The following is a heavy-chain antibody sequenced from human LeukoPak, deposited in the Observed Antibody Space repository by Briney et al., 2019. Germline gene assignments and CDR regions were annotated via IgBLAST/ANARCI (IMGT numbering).Heavy chain of an antibody. Sequence: GGSLRLSCAASGFTFSSYAMSWVRQAPGKGLEWVSAISGSGGSTYYADSVKGRFTISRDNSKNTLYLQMNSLRAEDTAVYYCAKCSKSRYGSGTYYFDYWGQGTLVTVSS. J-gene: IGHJ4*02. V-gene: IGHV3-23*01. CDR3: AKCSKSRYGSGTYYFDY. CDR1: GFTFSSYA. CDR2: ISGSGGST. D-gene: IGHD3-10*01.